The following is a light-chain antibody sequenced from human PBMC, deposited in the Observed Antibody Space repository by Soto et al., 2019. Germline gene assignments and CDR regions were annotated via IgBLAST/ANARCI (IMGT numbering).Light chain of an antibody. J-gene: IGLJ1*01. Sequence: QSVLTQPASVSGSPGQSITISCTGTSSDVGNGYDSVSWYQQHPGKAPKLMIYEVTHRPSGVSSRFSGSKSGNTASLTISGLQPEDEADYYCCSYPVSVAPYVFGTGTKLTVL. CDR1: SSDVGNGYDS. CDR2: EVT. CDR3: CSYPVSVAPYV. V-gene: IGLV2-14*01.